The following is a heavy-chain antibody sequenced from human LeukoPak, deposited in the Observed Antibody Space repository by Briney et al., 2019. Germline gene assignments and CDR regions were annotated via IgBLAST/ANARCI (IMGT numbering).Heavy chain of an antibody. CDR1: GFTFSSYG. CDR2: ISSSSSYI. D-gene: IGHD2-21*01. Sequence: PGGSLRLSCAASGFTFSSYGMNWVRQAPGKGLEWVSSISSSSSYIYYADSVKGRFTISRDNAKNSLYLQMNSLRAEDTAVYYCAREGVSAVVIAPRAFDIWGQGTMVTVSS. J-gene: IGHJ3*02. V-gene: IGHV3-21*01. CDR3: AREGVSAVVIAPRAFDI.